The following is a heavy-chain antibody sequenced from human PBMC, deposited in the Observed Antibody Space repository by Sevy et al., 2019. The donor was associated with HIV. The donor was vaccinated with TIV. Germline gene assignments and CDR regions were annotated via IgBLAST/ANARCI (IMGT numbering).Heavy chain of an antibody. CDR2: IYYSGST. J-gene: IGHJ6*02. D-gene: IGHD1-1*01. V-gene: IGHV4-61*01. Sequence: SETLSLTCTVSGGSVSSGSYYWSWIRQPPGKGLEWIGYIYYSGSTNYNPSLKSRVTISVDTSKNQFSLKLSSVTAADTAVYYCARGTYYYYYGMDVWGRGTTVTVSS. CDR3: ARGTYYYYYGMDV. CDR1: GGSVSSGSYY.